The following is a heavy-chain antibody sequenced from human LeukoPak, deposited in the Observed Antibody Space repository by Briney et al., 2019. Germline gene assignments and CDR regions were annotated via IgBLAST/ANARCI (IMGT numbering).Heavy chain of an antibody. Sequence: SVTVSCKASVGTFSSYAISWVRQAPGQGREWLGRIIPIFGTANYAQNFQDRVTITADKSTSTAYMELSSLRSEDTAVYYCARTDSGSFSFDHWGQGTLVTVSS. D-gene: IGHD1-26*01. CDR3: ARTDSGSFSFDH. V-gene: IGHV1-69*06. J-gene: IGHJ4*02. CDR2: IIPIFGTA. CDR1: VGTFSSYA.